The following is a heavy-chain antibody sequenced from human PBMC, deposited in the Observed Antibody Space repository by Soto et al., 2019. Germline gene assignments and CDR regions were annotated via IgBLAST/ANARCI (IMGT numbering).Heavy chain of an antibody. D-gene: IGHD1-1*01. CDR3: VRDNNWSLDY. Sequence: PGGSLRLSCAASGFTFIKHWIHWFRQAPGKGLVWVSHIKTDGSFTRDADSLKGRFTISRDNARNTLHLQMNGLRAEDTAIYYCVRDNNWSLDYWGQGTLVTVSS. V-gene: IGHV3-74*01. J-gene: IGHJ4*02. CDR1: GFTFIKHW. CDR2: IKTDGSFT.